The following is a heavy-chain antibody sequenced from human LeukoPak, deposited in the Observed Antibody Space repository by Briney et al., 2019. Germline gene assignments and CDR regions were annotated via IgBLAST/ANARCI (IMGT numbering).Heavy chain of an antibody. J-gene: IGHJ3*01. V-gene: IGHV1-2*02. CDR2: IHLIGGT. D-gene: IGHD2-15*01. Sequence: ASVKVSCTASGHIFTVDSIHWVRQAPGQGLEWMGWIHLIGGTYRSQKFQDRVTMTKGTSISTAYMELTSLTSDDTAVYYCATPQSCSGGTCHAWTDAFHVWGQGTMVTVSS. CDR3: ATPQSCSGGTCHAWTDAFHV. CDR1: GHIFTVDS.